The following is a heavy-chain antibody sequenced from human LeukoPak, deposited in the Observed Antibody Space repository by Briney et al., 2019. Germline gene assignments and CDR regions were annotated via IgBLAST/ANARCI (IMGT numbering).Heavy chain of an antibody. CDR3: TRGTGIVGATVEY. V-gene: IGHV3-73*01. J-gene: IGHJ4*02. CDR1: GFTFSGSA. Sequence: GGSLRLSCAASGFTFSGSAMHWVRQASGKGLEWVGRIRSKANSYATAYAASVKGRFTISRDDSMNTAYLQMNSLKTEDTAVYYCTRGTGIVGATVEYWGQGTLVTVSS. D-gene: IGHD1-26*01. CDR2: IRSKANSYAT.